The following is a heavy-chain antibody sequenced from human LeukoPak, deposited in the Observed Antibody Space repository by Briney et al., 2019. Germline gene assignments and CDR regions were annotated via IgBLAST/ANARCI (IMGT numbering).Heavy chain of an antibody. Sequence: SVKVSCKASGGTFSSYAISWVRQAPGQGLEWMGGIIPLLGTANYAQKFQGRVTITADDSTSTAYMELSSLRSEDTAVYYCARSSYHLRYSSGWYYWGQGTLVIVSS. J-gene: IGHJ4*02. D-gene: IGHD6-19*01. CDR3: ARSSYHLRYSSGWYY. V-gene: IGHV1-69*13. CDR2: IIPLLGTA. CDR1: GGTFSSYA.